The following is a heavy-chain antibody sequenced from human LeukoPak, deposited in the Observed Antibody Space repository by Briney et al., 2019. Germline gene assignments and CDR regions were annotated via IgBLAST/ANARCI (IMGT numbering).Heavy chain of an antibody. V-gene: IGHV3-23*01. Sequence: GGSLRLSCAASGFTFSSYATSRVRQAPGKGLEWVSAISGSGGSTYYADSVKGRFTISRDNSKNTLYLQMNSLRAEDTAVYYCAKTYGDGTTVDYWGQGTLVTVSS. CDR2: ISGSGGST. D-gene: IGHD4-17*01. J-gene: IGHJ4*02. CDR3: AKTYGDGTTVDY. CDR1: GFTFSSYA.